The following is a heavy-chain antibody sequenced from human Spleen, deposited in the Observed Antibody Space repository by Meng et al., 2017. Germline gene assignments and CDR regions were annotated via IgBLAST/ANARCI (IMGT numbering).Heavy chain of an antibody. CDR2: ISSSGSTI. J-gene: IGHJ6*01. CDR3: ARSPDSNSGWYVRSEVFSMDV. V-gene: IGHV3-11*01. CDR1: GFTFSDYY. Sequence: GESLKISCAASGFTFSDYYMSWIRQAPGKGLEWVSYISSSGSTIYYADSVKGRFTISRDNAKNSLYLQMNSLRAEDTAVYYCARSPDSNSGWYVRSEVFSMDVWGQGTTVT. D-gene: IGHD6-19*01.